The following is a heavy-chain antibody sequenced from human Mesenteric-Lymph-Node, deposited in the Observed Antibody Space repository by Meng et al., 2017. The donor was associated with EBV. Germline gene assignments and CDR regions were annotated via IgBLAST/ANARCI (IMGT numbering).Heavy chain of an antibody. Sequence: VQLGESGGGLVKPGGSLRLSCEASEFTFSDYTMYWVRQAPGKGLEWVSHVSGSGGSTYYADSVKGRFTIYRDNSKNTLYLQMNSLGVGDTAVYYCVKDLAVAGTWGQGTLVTVSS. D-gene: IGHD6-19*01. J-gene: IGHJ5*02. V-gene: IGHV3-23*04. CDR3: VKDLAVAGT. CDR2: VSGSGGST. CDR1: EFTFSDYT.